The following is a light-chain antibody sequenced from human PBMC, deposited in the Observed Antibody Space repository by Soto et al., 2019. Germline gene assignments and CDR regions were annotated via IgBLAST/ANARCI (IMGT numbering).Light chain of an antibody. CDR3: CSYAGSGTLL. CDR2: EGS. Sequence: QSVLTQPASVSGSPGQSITISCTGTSSDVGNYNLVSWYQQHPGKAPKLMIYEGSKRPSGVSNRFSGSKSGNTASLTISGLQAEDEADYYCCSYAGSGTLLFGEGTKLTVL. V-gene: IGLV2-23*01. CDR1: SSDVGNYNL. J-gene: IGLJ2*01.